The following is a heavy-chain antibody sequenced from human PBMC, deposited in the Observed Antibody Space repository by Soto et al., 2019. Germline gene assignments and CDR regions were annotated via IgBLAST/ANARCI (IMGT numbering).Heavy chain of an antibody. V-gene: IGHV3-9*01. CDR1: GFTFDDYA. CDR2: IRWNSGSI. D-gene: IGHD3-3*02. CDR3: AKDIPIFGVVMGAFDI. Sequence: EVQLVESGGGLVQPGRSLRLSCAASGFTFDDYAMHWVRQAPGKGLEWVSGIRWNSGSIGYADSVKGRFTISRDNAKNSLYLQMNSLRAEDTALYYCAKDIPIFGVVMGAFDIWGQGTMVTVSS. J-gene: IGHJ3*02.